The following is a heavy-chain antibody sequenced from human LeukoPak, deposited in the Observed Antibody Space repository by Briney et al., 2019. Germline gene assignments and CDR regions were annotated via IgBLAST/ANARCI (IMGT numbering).Heavy chain of an antibody. J-gene: IGHJ4*02. CDR2: IYLGDFDT. Sequence: GESLKISFKGSGYSFTSYWIGWVRQMPGKGLEWMEIIYLGDFDTRYSTSFQGQVTISATKSISTAYLQWSSLKAWEPALSSCATGDGYNQVLDYWGQGTLVTVSS. D-gene: IGHD5-24*01. CDR1: GYSFTSYW. V-gene: IGHV5-51*01. CDR3: ATGDGYNQVLDY.